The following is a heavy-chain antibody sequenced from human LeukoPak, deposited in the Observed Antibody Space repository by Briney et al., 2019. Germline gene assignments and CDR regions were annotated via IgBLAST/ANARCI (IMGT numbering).Heavy chain of an antibody. Sequence: GGSLRLSCAASGFTFSSYGMHWVRQAPGKGLEWVAVISYDGSNKYYADSVKGRFTISRDNSKNTLYLQMNSLRAEDTAVYYCAKDCIAAAGDAFDIWGQGTMVTVSS. CDR3: AKDCIAAAGDAFDI. CDR2: ISYDGSNK. V-gene: IGHV3-30*18. CDR1: GFTFSSYG. J-gene: IGHJ3*02. D-gene: IGHD6-13*01.